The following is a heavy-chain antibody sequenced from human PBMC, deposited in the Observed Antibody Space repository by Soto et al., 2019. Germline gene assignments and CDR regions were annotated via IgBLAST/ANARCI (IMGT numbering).Heavy chain of an antibody. CDR3: ARDLDGDYGSDAFDI. J-gene: IGHJ3*02. CDR1: GFTFSSYS. D-gene: IGHD4-17*01. CDR2: ISSSSSYI. Sequence: EVQLVESGGGLVKPGGSLRLSCAASGFTFSSYSMNWVRQAPGKGLEWVSSISSSSSYIYYADSVKGRFTISRDNAKNSLYLQMNSLRAEDTAVYYCARDLDGDYGSDAFDIWGQGTMVTVSS. V-gene: IGHV3-21*01.